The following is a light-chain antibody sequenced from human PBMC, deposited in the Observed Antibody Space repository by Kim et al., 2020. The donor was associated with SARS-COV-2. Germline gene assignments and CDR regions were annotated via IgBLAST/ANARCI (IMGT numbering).Light chain of an antibody. CDR3: QQYHDWPRT. Sequence: VSPGERATLSCRASQTISTSLAWYQQKPGQAPRLLIYGASTRATGIPARFSGSGSGTEFTLTITSLQSEGFAVYYCQQYHDWPRTFGQGTKVDIK. CDR2: GAS. V-gene: IGKV3-15*01. J-gene: IGKJ1*01. CDR1: QTISTS.